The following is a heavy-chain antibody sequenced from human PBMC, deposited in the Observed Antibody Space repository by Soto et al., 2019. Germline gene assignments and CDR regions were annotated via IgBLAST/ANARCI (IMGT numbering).Heavy chain of an antibody. J-gene: IGHJ4*02. V-gene: IGHV4-31*03. D-gene: IGHD6-19*01. Sequence: QVQLQESGPGLVKPSQTLSLTCTVSGGPFSSGGFYWSWIRQHPGKGLEWIGYISYSGITSHNPSLKSRVTXSVCTXXNQFSLKVSSVTAADTAVYYCARQYSSDWYGHFDYWGQGIPVTVSS. CDR3: ARQYSSDWYGHFDY. CDR2: ISYSGIT. CDR1: GGPFSSGGFY.